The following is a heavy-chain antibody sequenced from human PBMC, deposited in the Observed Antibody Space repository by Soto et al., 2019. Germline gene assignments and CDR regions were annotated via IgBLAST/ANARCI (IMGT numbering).Heavy chain of an antibody. Sequence: GDSLKISCKGSGYSCTSYWISWVRQMPGKGLEWMGRIDPSDSYTNYSPSFQGHVTISADKSISTAYLQWSSLKASDTAMYYCKNRRYSYGYGMDVWGQGTTVTVSS. CDR2: IDPSDSYT. CDR1: GYSCTSYW. D-gene: IGHD5-18*01. CDR3: KNRRYSYGYGMDV. V-gene: IGHV5-10-1*01. J-gene: IGHJ6*02.